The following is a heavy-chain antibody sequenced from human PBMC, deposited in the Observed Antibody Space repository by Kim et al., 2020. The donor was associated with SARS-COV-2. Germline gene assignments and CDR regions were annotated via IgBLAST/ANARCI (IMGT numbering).Heavy chain of an antibody. CDR2: INTNTGNL. J-gene: IGHJ4*02. CDR3: ATLDCGGDCLYFDY. CDR1: GYTFTSYA. D-gene: IGHD2-21*02. V-gene: IGHV7-4-1*02. Sequence: ASVKVSCKASGYTFTSYAMNWVRQAPGQGLEWMGWINTNTGNLTYAQGFTGRFVFSLDTSVSTAYLQISSLKAEDTAVYYCATLDCGGDCLYFDYWGQGTLVTVSS.